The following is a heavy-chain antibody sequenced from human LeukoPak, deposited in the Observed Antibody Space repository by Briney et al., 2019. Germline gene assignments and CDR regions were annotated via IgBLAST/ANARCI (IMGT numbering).Heavy chain of an antibody. D-gene: IGHD3-10*01. J-gene: IGHJ4*02. V-gene: IGHV3-23*01. CDR1: GFTFRSHA. CDR2: INDRGDIV. CDR3: VKPLMVRGGQRDY. Sequence: GGSLRLSCVVSGFTFRSHAMSWVRQAPGKGLVWVSGINDRGDIVYYADSVKGRFTISRDNSKNTLSLQMTTLRAEDTAVYHCVKPLMVRGGQRDYWGQGTLVTVSS.